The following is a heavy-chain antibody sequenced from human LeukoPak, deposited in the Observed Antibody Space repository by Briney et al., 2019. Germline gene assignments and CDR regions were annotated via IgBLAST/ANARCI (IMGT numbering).Heavy chain of an antibody. CDR2: ISGNGGDT. Sequence: GGSLRLSCAAAGFTFNNYALSWVRQAPGKGLEWVSAISGNGGDTYYADSVKGRFTVSRDISKSTLYLQMNSLRSEDTAVYYCARDQEGFDYWGQGTLVTVSS. CDR3: ARDQEGFDY. CDR1: GFTFNNYA. J-gene: IGHJ4*02. V-gene: IGHV3-23*01.